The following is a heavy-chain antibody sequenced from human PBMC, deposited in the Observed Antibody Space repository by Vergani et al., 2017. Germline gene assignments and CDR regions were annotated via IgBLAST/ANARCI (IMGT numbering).Heavy chain of an antibody. CDR1: GFTFSHYS. D-gene: IGHD3-22*01. Sequence: EVQMVESGGGLVKPGGSLRLSCVASGFTFSHYSMNWVRQAPGKGLEWVSSISGNNDDVYYADSVKGRFTISRDNAKNSLHLQMNNLRAEDTAVYYCAKDKNYYDSSGDSAGAFDIWGQGTMVTVSS. CDR2: ISGNNDDV. J-gene: IGHJ3*02. V-gene: IGHV3-21*01. CDR3: AKDKNYYDSSGDSAGAFDI.